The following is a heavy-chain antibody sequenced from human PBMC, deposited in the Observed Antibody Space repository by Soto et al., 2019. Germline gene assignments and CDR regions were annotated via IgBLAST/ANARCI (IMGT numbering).Heavy chain of an antibody. CDR1: GYSFTSYW. D-gene: IGHD6-19*01. CDR3: ARPMGIAVAGDVFDV. CDR2: IYPGDSET. J-gene: IGHJ3*01. V-gene: IGHV5-51*03. Sequence: EGQLVQSGGEVKEPGESLKISCMASGYSFTSYWIAWLRQMPGKGLAWMGTIYPGDSETKYSPSFQGQVTISADKSVTTASLPWSSLKASDTAIYFCARPMGIAVAGDVFDVWGQWTMVTVSS.